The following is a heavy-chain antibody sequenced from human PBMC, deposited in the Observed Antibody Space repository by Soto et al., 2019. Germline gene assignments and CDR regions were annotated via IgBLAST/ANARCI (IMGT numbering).Heavy chain of an antibody. CDR2: MSESGDVV. Sequence: EVQLLVSGGGLVQPGGSLRLSCTASGFIFKDYAMTWVRQGPGKGLEWVSTMSESGDVVHYRESVKGRFTTSRDISNTTLSLQMNGLRAEDTATYYCAKKLYSGTYYDLESWGSGTLVTVSS. CDR1: GFIFKDYA. CDR3: AKKLYSGTYYDLES. V-gene: IGHV3-23*01. D-gene: IGHD1-26*01. J-gene: IGHJ1*01.